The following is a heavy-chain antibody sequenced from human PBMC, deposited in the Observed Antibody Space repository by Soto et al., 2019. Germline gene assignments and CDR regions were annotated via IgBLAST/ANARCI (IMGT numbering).Heavy chain of an antibody. CDR3: AREPPEGHLLFRGYSGYDYYYGMDV. Sequence: SVKVSCKASGGTFSSYAISWVRQAPGQGLEWMGGIIPIFGTANYAQKFQGRVTITADKSTSTAYMELSSLRSEDTAVYYCAREPPEGHLLFRGYSGYDYYYGMDVWGQGTTVTVSS. J-gene: IGHJ6*02. CDR2: IIPIFGTA. CDR1: GGTFSSYA. V-gene: IGHV1-69*06. D-gene: IGHD5-12*01.